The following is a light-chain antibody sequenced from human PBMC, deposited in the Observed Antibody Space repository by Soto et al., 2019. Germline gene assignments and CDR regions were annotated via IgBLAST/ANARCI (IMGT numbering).Light chain of an antibody. CDR3: SSYTRTSTRV. Sequence: QSVLTQPASVSASPGQSITISCTGTSSDIGAYNSVSWYQQHPGKAPQLMIYDVSYRPSGISSRFSGSKSGNTASLTISGLRADDEADYYCSSYTRTSTRVFGGGTKLTVL. CDR1: SSDIGAYNS. CDR2: DVS. V-gene: IGLV2-14*01. J-gene: IGLJ2*01.